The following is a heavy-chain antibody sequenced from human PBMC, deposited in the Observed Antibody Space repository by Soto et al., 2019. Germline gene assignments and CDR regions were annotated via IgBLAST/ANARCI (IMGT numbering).Heavy chain of an antibody. CDR3: VHGDRYNWNDHFDY. D-gene: IGHD1-20*01. Sequence: QITLKESGPTLVKPTQTLTLTCTFSGFSLSTSGVGVGWIRQPPGKALEWLALIYCDDDKRYSPSLKSRLTITKDTSKNQVVLTMTNMDPVDTGTYYCVHGDRYNWNDHFDYWGQGTLVTVSS. CDR2: IYCDDDK. J-gene: IGHJ4*02. CDR1: GFSLSTSGVG. V-gene: IGHV2-5*02.